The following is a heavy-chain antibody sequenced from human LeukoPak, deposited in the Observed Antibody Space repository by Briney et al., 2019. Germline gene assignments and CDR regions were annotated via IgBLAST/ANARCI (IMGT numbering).Heavy chain of an antibody. J-gene: IGHJ5*02. CDR3: ARELAGANWSDP. Sequence: PSETLSLTCAVSGGSISSGGYSWSWIRQPPGKGLEWIGYIYHSGSTYYNPSLKSRVTISVDRSKNQFSLRLSSVTAADTAVYYCARELAGANWSDPWGQGTLVTVSS. V-gene: IGHV4-30-2*01. CDR2: IYHSGST. CDR1: GGSISSGGYS. D-gene: IGHD6-19*01.